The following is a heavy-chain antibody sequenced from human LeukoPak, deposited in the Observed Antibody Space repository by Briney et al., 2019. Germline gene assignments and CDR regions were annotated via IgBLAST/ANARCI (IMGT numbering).Heavy chain of an antibody. V-gene: IGHV3-9*01. D-gene: IGHD3-3*01. CDR3: FFTENYYYGRDV. CDR2: ISWNSGSI. CDR1: GFTFDDYA. Sequence: GGSLRLSCAASGFTFDDYAMHWVRQAPGKGLEWVSGISWNSGSIGYADSVKGRFTISRDNAKNSLYLQMNSLRAEDTALYHCFFTENYYYGRDVWGQGTTVTVSS. J-gene: IGHJ6*02.